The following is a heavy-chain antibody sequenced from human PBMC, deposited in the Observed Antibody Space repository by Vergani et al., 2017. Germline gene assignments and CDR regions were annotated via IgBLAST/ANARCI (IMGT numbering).Heavy chain of an antibody. CDR2: IWYDGSNK. D-gene: IGHD1-26*01. CDR1: GFTFSSYG. CDR3: ARGSRVGATNLDY. J-gene: IGHJ4*02. V-gene: IGHV3-33*01. Sequence: QVQLVESGGGVVQPGRSLRLFCAASGFTFSSYGVHWVRQAPGKGLEWVAVIWYDGSNKYYADSVKGRFTISRDNSKNTLYLQMNSLRAEDTAVYYCARGSRVGATNLDYWGQGTLVTVSS.